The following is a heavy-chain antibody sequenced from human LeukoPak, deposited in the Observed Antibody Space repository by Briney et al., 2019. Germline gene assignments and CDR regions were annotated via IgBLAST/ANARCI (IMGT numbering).Heavy chain of an antibody. D-gene: IGHD1-26*01. V-gene: IGHV1-18*01. CDR3: ARDQTHGGSYPFNWFDP. CDR1: VYTFTSYG. CDR2: ISAYNGNT. J-gene: IGHJ5*02. Sequence: RASVKVSCKASVYTFTSYGISWVRQAPGQGLEWMGWISAYNGNTNYAQKLQGRVTMTTDTSTSTAYMELRSLRSDDTAVYYCARDQTHGGSYPFNWFDPWGQGTLVTVSS.